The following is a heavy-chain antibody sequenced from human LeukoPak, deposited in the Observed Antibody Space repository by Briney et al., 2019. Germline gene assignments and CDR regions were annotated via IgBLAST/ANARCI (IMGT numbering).Heavy chain of an antibody. CDR2: IFNTGNT. CDR1: GGSINSHY. V-gene: IGHV4-59*11. D-gene: IGHD3-10*01. Sequence: TSETLSLTCSVSGGSINSHYWSWIRQPPGKRLEWIGYIFNTGNTNYNPSLASRVTMSVDTSRAQFFLRLSPVTAADTAIYYCASRPADTTWYGVFDYWSQGTLVTVSS. J-gene: IGHJ4*02. CDR3: ASRPADTTWYGVFDY.